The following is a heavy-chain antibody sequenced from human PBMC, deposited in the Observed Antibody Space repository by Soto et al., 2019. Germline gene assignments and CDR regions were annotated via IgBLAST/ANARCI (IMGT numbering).Heavy chain of an antibody. D-gene: IGHD6-13*01. J-gene: IGHJ6*02. CDR3: ARGRGITVAGTTDYNGLED. V-gene: IGHV3-33*01. CDR2: IWYDGSNK. Sequence: PGGSLRLSCAASGFTFSSYGMHWVRQAPGKGLEWVAVIWYDGSNKYYADSVKGRFTISRDNSKNTLYLQMNSLRAEDTAVYYCARGRGITVAGTTDYNGLEDWGQGPTVTVSS. CDR1: GFTFSSYG.